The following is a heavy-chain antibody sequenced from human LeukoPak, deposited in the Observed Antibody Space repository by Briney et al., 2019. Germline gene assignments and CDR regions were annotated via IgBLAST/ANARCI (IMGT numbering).Heavy chain of an antibody. CDR3: ARGNYDFWSGYYTPPLSLWHYYYYYMDV. J-gene: IGHJ6*03. CDR1: DFSFITYA. Sequence: GGSLRLSCAASDFSFITYAMSWVRQAPGKGLEWVSTISGGGDATYYADSVKGRFTISRDNAKNSLYLQMNSLRAEDTAVYYCARGNYDFWSGYYTPPLSLWHYYYYYMDVWGKGTTVTVSS. CDR2: ISGGGDAT. D-gene: IGHD3-3*01. V-gene: IGHV3-23*01.